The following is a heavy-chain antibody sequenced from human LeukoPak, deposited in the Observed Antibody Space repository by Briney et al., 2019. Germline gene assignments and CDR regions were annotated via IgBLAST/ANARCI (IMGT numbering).Heavy chain of an antibody. CDR1: GGSISSYY. Sequence: PSETLSLTCTVSGGSISSYYWSWIRQPPGKGLEWIGYIYYSGSTNYNPSLKSRVTISVDTSKNQFSLKLSSVTAADTAVYYCARVFYVWGSYRRLYAFDIWGQGTMVTVSS. D-gene: IGHD3-16*02. J-gene: IGHJ3*02. CDR2: IYYSGST. CDR3: ARVFYVWGSYRRLYAFDI. V-gene: IGHV4-59*01.